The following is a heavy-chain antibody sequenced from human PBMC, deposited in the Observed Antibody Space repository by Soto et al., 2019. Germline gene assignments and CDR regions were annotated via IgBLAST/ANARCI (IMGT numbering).Heavy chain of an antibody. J-gene: IGHJ3*02. CDR1: GSSFSTYA. Sequence: GGSLRLSCAASGSSFSTYALTWVRQAPGKGLEWVSGISTSGATTYYADSVKGRFTISRDNSKNTVFLQMTSLRAEDTALYYCAKWTDTVIEAALAGGAFDIWGQGTMVTVSS. CDR3: AKWTDTVIEAALAGGAFDI. V-gene: IGHV3-23*01. D-gene: IGHD2-15*01. CDR2: ISTSGATT.